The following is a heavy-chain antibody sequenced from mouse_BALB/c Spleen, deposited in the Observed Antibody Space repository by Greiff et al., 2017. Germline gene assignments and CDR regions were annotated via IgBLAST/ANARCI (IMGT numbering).Heavy chain of an antibody. D-gene: IGHD1-2*01. J-gene: IGHJ3*01. CDR3: ARGITTATTWFAY. Sequence: VQLQESGAELARPGASVKLSCKASGYTFTSYWMQWVKQRPGQGLEWIGAIYPGDGDTRYTQKFKGKATLTADKSSSTAYMQLSSLASEDSAVYYCARGITTATTWFAYWGQGTLVTVSA. CDR1: GYTFTSYW. CDR2: IYPGDGDT. V-gene: IGHV1-87*01.